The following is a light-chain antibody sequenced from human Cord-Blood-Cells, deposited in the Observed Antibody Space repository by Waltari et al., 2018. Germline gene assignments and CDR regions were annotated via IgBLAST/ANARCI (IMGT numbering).Light chain of an antibody. J-gene: IGKJ3*01. CDR3: QQYGSSPLT. CDR1: QSVSSSY. CDR2: GAS. Sequence: IALTQSPGTLPLSPGERATLPCRANQSVSSSYLAWYQQKPGQAPRLLIYGASSRATGIPDRFSGSGSGTDFTLTISRLEPEDFAVYYCQQYGSSPLTFGPGTKVDIK. V-gene: IGKV3-20*01.